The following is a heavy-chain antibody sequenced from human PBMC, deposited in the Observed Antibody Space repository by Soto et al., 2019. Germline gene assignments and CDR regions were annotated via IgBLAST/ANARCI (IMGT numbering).Heavy chain of an antibody. J-gene: IGHJ5*02. D-gene: IGHD2-15*01. CDR1: GVSISSGDYF. V-gene: IGHV4-30-2*01. CDR2: ITRTGST. CDR3: ARAISGVVVAAAVPKWFDP. Sequence: QLQLQESGSGLVKPSQTLSLTCAVSGVSISSGDYFWSWIRQPPGKGLEWIGYITRTGSTYSNPSITSRVTVSVDRSKNQFSLELTSVTAADTAVYYCARAISGVVVAAAVPKWFDPWGQGTLVTVSS.